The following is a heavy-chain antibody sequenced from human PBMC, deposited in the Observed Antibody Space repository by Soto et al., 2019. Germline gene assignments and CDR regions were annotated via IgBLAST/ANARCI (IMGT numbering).Heavy chain of an antibody. CDR2: ISYDGSNK. V-gene: IGHV3-30-3*01. Sequence: GGSLRLSCAASGFTFSSYAMHWVRQAPGKGLEWVAVISYDGSNKYYADSVKGRFTISRDNSKNTLYLQMNSLRAEDTAVYYCARDPSSYYDSSGYYYPTLVDYWGQGTLVTVSS. CDR1: GFTFSSYA. CDR3: ARDPSSYYDSSGYYYPTLVDY. J-gene: IGHJ4*02. D-gene: IGHD3-22*01.